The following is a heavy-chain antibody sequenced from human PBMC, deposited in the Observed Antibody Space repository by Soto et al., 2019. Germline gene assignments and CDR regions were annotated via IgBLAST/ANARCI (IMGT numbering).Heavy chain of an antibody. Sequence: GGSLRLSCTASGFTFNTYFMSWVRQAPGEGLEWISAISGGGGAKYYSDSVKGRFTISRDNSNNTLYLQMNSLRADDTAVYYCAKSLTASNFRLDVWGHGTRVTVSS. J-gene: IGHJ6*02. CDR1: GFTFNTYF. V-gene: IGHV3-23*01. D-gene: IGHD7-27*01. CDR2: ISGGGGAK. CDR3: AKSLTASNFRLDV.